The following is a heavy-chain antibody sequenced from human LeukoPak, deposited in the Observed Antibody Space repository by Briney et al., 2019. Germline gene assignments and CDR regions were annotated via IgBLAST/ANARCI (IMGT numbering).Heavy chain of an antibody. V-gene: IGHV3-7*01. D-gene: IGHD2-2*02. Sequence: GGSLRLSCAASGFTFSSYWMSWVRQAPGKGLEWVASIKQDGSEKYYVDSVKGRFTISRDNAKNSLYLQMNSLRAEDTAVYYCARRSLVPAAIRNDYWGQGTLVTVSS. CDR2: IKQDGSEK. J-gene: IGHJ4*02. CDR1: GFTFSSYW. CDR3: ARRSLVPAAIRNDY.